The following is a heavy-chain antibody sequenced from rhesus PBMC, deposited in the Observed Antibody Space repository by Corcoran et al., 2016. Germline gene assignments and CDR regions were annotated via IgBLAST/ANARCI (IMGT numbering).Heavy chain of an antibody. CDR2: IGGSSGST. Sequence: QVQLQESGPGLVKPSETLSLPCAVSGGSVSGSSWTWLRQPPGKGLEWIGYIGGSSGSTYYNPSLKSRVTISTDTSKNQFSLKLSSVTAADTAVYYCARRQGGSWVDYWGQGVLVTVSS. J-gene: IGHJ4*01. V-gene: IGHV4-165*02. CDR3: ARRQGGSWVDY. CDR1: GGSVSGSS. D-gene: IGHD6-25*01.